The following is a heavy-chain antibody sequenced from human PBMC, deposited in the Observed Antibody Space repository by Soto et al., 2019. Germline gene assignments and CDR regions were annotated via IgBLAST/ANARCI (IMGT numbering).Heavy chain of an antibody. Sequence: SETLSLTCTVSGGSISSGGYYWSWIRQHPGKGLEWIGYIYYSGSTYYNPSLKSRVTISVDTSKNQFSLKLSSVTAADTAVYYCARDGTFFPGDYYGSGNGRWFDPWGQGTLVTVSS. J-gene: IGHJ5*02. D-gene: IGHD3-10*01. CDR2: IYYSGST. V-gene: IGHV4-31*03. CDR1: GGSISSGGYY. CDR3: ARDGTFFPGDYYGSGNGRWFDP.